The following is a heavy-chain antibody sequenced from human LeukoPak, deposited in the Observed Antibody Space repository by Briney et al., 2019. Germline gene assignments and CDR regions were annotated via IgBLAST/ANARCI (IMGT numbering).Heavy chain of an antibody. CDR1: GFTFSNNV. J-gene: IGHJ6*02. D-gene: IGHD2-15*01. CDR3: AKDLLSVNYYGMDV. CDR2: ISGSGGGT. Sequence: PGGSLRLSCAASGFTFSNNVMSWVRQAPGKGLEWVSSISGSGGGTYYADPVKGRFTISRDNSKNTLYLQMNNLRVEDTAVYYCAKDLLSVNYYGMDVWGQGTTVTVSS. V-gene: IGHV3-23*01.